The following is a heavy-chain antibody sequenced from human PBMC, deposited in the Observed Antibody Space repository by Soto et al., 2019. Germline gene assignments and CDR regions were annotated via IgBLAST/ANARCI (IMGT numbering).Heavy chain of an antibody. CDR1: GFMFSSAW. CDR3: VEGWNDF. J-gene: IGHJ4*02. CDR2: IKSKNDGGAA. D-gene: IGHD1-1*01. Sequence: EVQVVESGGDLVETGGSLRLSCVTSGFMFSSAWMSWVRQGPGKGLEWVARIKSKNDGGAADYAVPVNGRFSISRDDSKSTVYLQMNSLRAEYTALYYCVEGWNDFWGQGTLVTVSS. V-gene: IGHV3-15*01.